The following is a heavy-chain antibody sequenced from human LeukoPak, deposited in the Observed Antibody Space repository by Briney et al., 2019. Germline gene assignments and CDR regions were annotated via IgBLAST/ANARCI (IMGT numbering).Heavy chain of an antibody. CDR2: VSGSGNST. CDR3: AKGQRCTSTSCYSMGAFDF. V-gene: IGHV3-23*01. CDR1: GLTFRSYA. Sequence: PGGSLRLSCAASGLTFRSYAMTWVRQAPGKGLEWVSAVSGSGNSTHYADSVKGRFTIFRDNSKNTLYLQMNSLRGEDTALYYCAKGQRCTSTSCYSMGAFDFWGQGTMVTVSS. J-gene: IGHJ3*01. D-gene: IGHD2-2*01.